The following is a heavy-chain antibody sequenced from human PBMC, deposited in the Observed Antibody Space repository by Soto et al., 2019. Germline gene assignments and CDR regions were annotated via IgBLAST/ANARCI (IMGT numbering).Heavy chain of an antibody. CDR3: ARKLDRSTPFDS. CDR2: ISSNGGGT. J-gene: IGHJ4*02. V-gene: IGHV3-64D*06. CDR1: GFTFRNDA. D-gene: IGHD3-16*02. Sequence: GGSLRLSGSASGFTFRNDARHWVRQAPGKGLEYVSAISSNGGGTYYADSVKGRFTMSGDNSRNTLFLQMTSLRVGDTAVYYCARKLDRSTPFDSWGLGTLVTVSS.